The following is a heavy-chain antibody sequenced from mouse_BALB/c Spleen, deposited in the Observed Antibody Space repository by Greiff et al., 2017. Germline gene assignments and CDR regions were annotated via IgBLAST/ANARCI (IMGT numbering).Heavy chain of an antibody. J-gene: IGHJ2*01. CDR1: GFTFSSFG. D-gene: IGHD2-1*01. V-gene: IGHV5-17*02. CDR3: AGSTLKY. CDR2: ISSGSSTI. Sequence: EVKVEESGGGLVQPGGSRKLSCAASGFTFSSFGMHWVRQAPEKGLEWVAYISSGSSTIYYADTVKGRFTISRDNPKNTLFLQMTSLRSEDTAMYYCAGSTLKYWGQGTTLTVSS.